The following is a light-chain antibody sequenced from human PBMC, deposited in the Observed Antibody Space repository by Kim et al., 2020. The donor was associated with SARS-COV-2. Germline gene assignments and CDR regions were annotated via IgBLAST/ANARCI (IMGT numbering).Light chain of an antibody. CDR1: QSVSSNY. J-gene: IGKJ1*01. Sequence: EIVLTQSPDTLSLSPGERATLSCRASQSVSSNYLAWYQQKPGQAPRLLIYDASSRATGIPDRFSGSGSETDFTLTISRLESEDFAVYFCQQFGSSPWTFGQGTKVDIK. CDR3: QQFGSSPWT. CDR2: DAS. V-gene: IGKV3-20*01.